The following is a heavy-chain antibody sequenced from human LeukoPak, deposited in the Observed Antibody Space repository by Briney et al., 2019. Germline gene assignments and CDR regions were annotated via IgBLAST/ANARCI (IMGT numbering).Heavy chain of an antibody. J-gene: IGHJ3*02. CDR2: IRSKANSYAT. CDR3: TRLTEQLVPDDAFDI. Sequence: GGSLRLSCAASGFTFSGSAMHWVRRASGKGLEWVGRIRSKANSYATAYAASVKGRFTISRDDSKNTAYLQMNSLKTEDTAVYYCTRLTEQLVPDDAFDIWGQGTMVTVSS. CDR1: GFTFSGSA. V-gene: IGHV3-73*01. D-gene: IGHD6-13*01.